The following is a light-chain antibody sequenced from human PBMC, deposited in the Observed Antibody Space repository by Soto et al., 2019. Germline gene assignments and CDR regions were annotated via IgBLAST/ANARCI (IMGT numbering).Light chain of an antibody. V-gene: IGKV1-5*03. CDR2: KAS. CDR3: QQLTDRRFS. Sequence: DIQMTQSPSTLSGSVGDRVTITCRASQTISSWLAWYQQKPGKAPKLLIYKASTLKSGVPSRFSGSGSGTEFTLTISSLQPDDFATYYCQQLTDRRFSFGQGTRVDI. J-gene: IGKJ2*01. CDR1: QTISSW.